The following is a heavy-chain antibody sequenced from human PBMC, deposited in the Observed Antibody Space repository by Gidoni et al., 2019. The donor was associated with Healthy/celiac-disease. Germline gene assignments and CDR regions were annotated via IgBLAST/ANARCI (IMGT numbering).Heavy chain of an antibody. Sequence: QVQLVQSGAEVKKPGSSVKVSCKASGGTFSSYAISWVRQAPGQGLEWMGGIIPIFGTANYAQKFQGRVTITADESTSTAYMELSSLRSEDTAVYYCARDPVTVSGPNLNWFDPWGQGTLVTVSS. CDR3: ARDPVTVSGPNLNWFDP. CDR2: IIPIFGTA. V-gene: IGHV1-69*01. J-gene: IGHJ5*02. CDR1: GGTFSSYA. D-gene: IGHD6-19*01.